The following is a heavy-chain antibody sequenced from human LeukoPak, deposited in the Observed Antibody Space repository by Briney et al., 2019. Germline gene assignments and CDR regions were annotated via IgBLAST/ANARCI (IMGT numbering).Heavy chain of an antibody. J-gene: IGHJ2*01. V-gene: IGHV4-4*08. D-gene: IGHD3-22*01. CDR2: IYSNGIT. CDR3: ARRAYYDSSGYNPTAGYFDL. CDR1: GASIFSYY. Sequence: SETLSLTCTVSGASIFSYYWNWIRQSPGKGLEWIGFIYSNGITSYNPPLRSRGSISIATSRNQFSLRLTSVTAAGTAIYYCARRAYYDSSGYNPTAGYFDLWGRDTLVTVS.